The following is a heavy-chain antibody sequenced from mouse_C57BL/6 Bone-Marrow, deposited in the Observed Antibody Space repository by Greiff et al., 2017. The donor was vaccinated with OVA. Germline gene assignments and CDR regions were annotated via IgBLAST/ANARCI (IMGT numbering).Heavy chain of an antibody. CDR1: GYTFTDYY. D-gene: IGHD2-4*01. CDR3: GLIYYDYDHYAMDD. Sequence: EVQLQQSGPELVKPGASVKISCKASGYTFTDYYMNWVKQSHGKSLEWIGDINPNNGGTSYNQKFKGKATLSVDKSSSTAYMELRSLTSEDSAVYYCGLIYYDYDHYAMDDWGQGTSVTVSS. CDR2: INPNNGGT. V-gene: IGHV1-26*01. J-gene: IGHJ4*01.